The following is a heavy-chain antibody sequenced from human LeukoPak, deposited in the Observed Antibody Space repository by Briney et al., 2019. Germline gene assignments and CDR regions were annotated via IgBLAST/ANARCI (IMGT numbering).Heavy chain of an antibody. J-gene: IGHJ3*02. CDR2: IYYSGST. V-gene: IGHV4-39*01. Sequence: SETLSLTCTVSGGSISSSSYYWGWIRQPPGKGLEWIGSIYYSGSTYYNPSLKSRVTISVDTSKNQFSLKLSSVTAADTAVYYCASNLVPAAMGYAFDIWGQGTMVTVSS. CDR1: GGSISSSSYY. D-gene: IGHD2-2*01. CDR3: ASNLVPAAMGYAFDI.